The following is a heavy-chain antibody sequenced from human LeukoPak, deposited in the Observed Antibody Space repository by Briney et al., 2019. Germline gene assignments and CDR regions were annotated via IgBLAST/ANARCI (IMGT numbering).Heavy chain of an antibody. CDR1: GFTFSRYS. CDR2: IGSSGSTI. V-gene: IGHV3-48*02. D-gene: IGHD2-15*01. Sequence: GGSLRLSCAASGFTFSRYSMHWVRQAPGKGLEWVSYIGSSGSTIYYADSVKGRFTISRDNAKNSLYLQMNSLRDEDTAVYYCARLWGYCSGGSCYSTPYWGQGTLVTVSS. J-gene: IGHJ4*02. CDR3: ARLWGYCSGGSCYSTPY.